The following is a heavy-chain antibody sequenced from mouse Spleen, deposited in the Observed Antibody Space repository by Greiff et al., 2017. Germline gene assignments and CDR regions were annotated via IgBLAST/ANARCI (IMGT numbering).Heavy chain of an antibody. D-gene: IGHD1-1*01. CDR3: ARNHIYYYGLYAMDY. Sequence: EVQGVESGGGLVKPGGSLKLSCAASGFTFSDYGMHWVRQAPEKGLEWVAYISSGSSTIYYADTVKGRFTISRDNAKNTLFLQMTSLRSEDTAMYYCARNHIYYYGLYAMDYWGQGTSVTVSS. J-gene: IGHJ4*01. CDR1: GFTFSDYG. V-gene: IGHV5-17*01. CDR2: ISSGSSTI.